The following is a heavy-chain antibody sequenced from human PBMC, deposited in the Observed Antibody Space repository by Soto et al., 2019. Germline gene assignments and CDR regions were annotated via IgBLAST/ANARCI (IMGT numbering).Heavy chain of an antibody. V-gene: IGHV4-59*01. CDR1: GGSISSYY. CDR3: ARGGSGYYDSSGYYYVY. Sequence: TSEPLSLTCTVSGGSISSYYWSWIRQPPGKGLEWIGYIYYSGSTNYNPSLKSRVTISVDTSKNQFSLKLSSVTAADTAVYYCARGGSGYYDSSGYYYVYWGQGTLVTVSS. D-gene: IGHD3-22*01. CDR2: IYYSGST. J-gene: IGHJ4*02.